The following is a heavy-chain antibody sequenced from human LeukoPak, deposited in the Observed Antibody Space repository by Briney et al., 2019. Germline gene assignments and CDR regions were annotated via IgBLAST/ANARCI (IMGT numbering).Heavy chain of an antibody. CDR3: ARGGAVAGYYYYYYMDV. Sequence: PVASVEVSCKASGYTFTSYDINWVRQATGQGLEWMGWMNPNSGNTGYAQKFQGRVTMTRNTSISTAYMELSSLRSEDTAVYYCARGGAVAGYYYYYYMDVWGKGTTVTVSS. CDR1: GYTFTSYD. D-gene: IGHD6-19*01. J-gene: IGHJ6*03. CDR2: MNPNSGNT. V-gene: IGHV1-8*01.